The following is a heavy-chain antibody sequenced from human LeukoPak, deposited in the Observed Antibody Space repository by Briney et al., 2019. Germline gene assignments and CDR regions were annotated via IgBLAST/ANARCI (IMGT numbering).Heavy chain of an antibody. J-gene: IGHJ4*02. CDR2: IRYDGSNK. D-gene: IGHD3-9*01. Sequence: GSLRLSCAASGFTFSSYGMHWVRQAPGKGLEWVAFIRYDGSNKYYADSVKGRFTISRDNAKNSLYLQMNSLRAEDTAVYYCARDFYDILTGYYTLFDYWGQGTLVTVSS. CDR3: ARDFYDILTGYYTLFDY. V-gene: IGHV3-30*02. CDR1: GFTFSSYG.